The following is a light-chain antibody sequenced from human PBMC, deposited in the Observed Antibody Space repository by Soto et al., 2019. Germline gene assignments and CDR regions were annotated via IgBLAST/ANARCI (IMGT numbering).Light chain of an antibody. CDR1: QSISSH. CDR3: QQRSNWPLT. V-gene: IGKV3-11*01. CDR2: DAS. Sequence: EIVLTQSPATLSLSPGERVTLSCRASQSISSHLAWYQQKPGQAPRLLMYDASNRATGIPARFSGSGSGTEFTLTISSLEPEDFAVYYCQQRSNWPLTFGGGTKVEIK. J-gene: IGKJ4*01.